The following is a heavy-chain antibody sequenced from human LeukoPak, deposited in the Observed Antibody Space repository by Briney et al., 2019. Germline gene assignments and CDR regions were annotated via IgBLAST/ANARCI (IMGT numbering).Heavy chain of an antibody. V-gene: IGHV4-34*01. J-gene: IGHJ4*02. Sequence: SETLSLTCAVHGGSFSGYYWSWIRQPPGKGLEWIGEINHSGSTNYNPSLKSRVTISVDTSKNQFSLKLSSVTAADTAVYYCARVRGYDYVWGSYRRLYYFDYWGQGTLVTVSS. CDR2: INHSGST. D-gene: IGHD3-16*02. CDR1: GGSFSGYY. CDR3: ARVRGYDYVWGSYRRLYYFDY.